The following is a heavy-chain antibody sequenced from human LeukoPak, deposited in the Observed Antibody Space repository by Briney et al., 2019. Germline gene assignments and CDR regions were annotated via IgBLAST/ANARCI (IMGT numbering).Heavy chain of an antibody. CDR1: GFIFSSHW. CDR3: ARNEKWGRDY. Sequence: PGGSLRLFCAASGFIFSSHWMSWVRQAPGKGLEWVANIVQDGSQKYYVDSVKGRFTISRDNGKNSLYLQMNSLRAEDTAVYYGARNEKWGRDYWGQGTLVTVSS. J-gene: IGHJ4*02. D-gene: IGHD1-26*01. CDR2: IVQDGSQK. V-gene: IGHV3-7*03.